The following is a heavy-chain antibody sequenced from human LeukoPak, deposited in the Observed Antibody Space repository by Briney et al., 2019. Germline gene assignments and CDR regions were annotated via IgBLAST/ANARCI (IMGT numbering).Heavy chain of an antibody. CDR3: ARDRRKYYYDSSGYFDY. CDR2: IYYSGST. V-gene: IGHV4-39*07. CDR1: GGSISSSSYY. Sequence: QPSETLSLTCTVSGGSISSSSYYWGWIRQPPGKGLEWIGSIYYSGSTYYNPSLKSRVTISVDTSKNQFSLKLSSVTAADTAVYYCARDRRKYYYDSSGYFDYWGQGTLVTVSS. D-gene: IGHD3-22*01. J-gene: IGHJ4*02.